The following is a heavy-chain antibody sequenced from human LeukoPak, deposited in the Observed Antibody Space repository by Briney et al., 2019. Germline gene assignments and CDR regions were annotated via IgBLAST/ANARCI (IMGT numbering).Heavy chain of an antibody. V-gene: IGHV3-30-3*01. D-gene: IGHD3-10*01. CDR1: GFTFSSYA. Sequence: PGGSLRLSCAASGFTFSSYAMHWVRQAPGKGLEWVAVISYDGSNKYYADSVKGRFIISRDNSKNTLYLQMNSLRAEDTAVYYCARVDYYGSGSSGYYYYGMDVWGQGTTVTVSS. CDR2: ISYDGSNK. CDR3: ARVDYYGSGSSGYYYYGMDV. J-gene: IGHJ6*02.